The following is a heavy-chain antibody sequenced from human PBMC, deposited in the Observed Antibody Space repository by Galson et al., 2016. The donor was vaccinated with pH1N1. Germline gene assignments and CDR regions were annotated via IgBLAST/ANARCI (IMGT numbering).Heavy chain of an antibody. CDR1: GFSFSTYV. CDR3: AKVGGSLWGDFDY. J-gene: IGHJ4*02. V-gene: IGHV3-23*01. Sequence: SLRLSCAAAGFSFSTYVMTWSLADPGRGLEWVSSVSFTGGSTYYADSVKGRFTISRDNSKNTLYLQMNSLRAEDTALYYCAKVGGSLWGDFDYWGQGTLVTVSS. D-gene: IGHD1-26*01. CDR2: VSFTGGST.